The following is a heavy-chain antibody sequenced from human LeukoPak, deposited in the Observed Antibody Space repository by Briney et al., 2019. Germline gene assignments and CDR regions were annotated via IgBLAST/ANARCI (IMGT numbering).Heavy chain of an antibody. CDR1: GYTFTGYY. CDR3: ASSSSWYSFDY. D-gene: IGHD6-13*01. V-gene: IGHV1-2*02. CDR2: INHNSGGT. Sequence: GASVKVSCKSSGYTFTGYYMHWVRQAPGQGLEWMGWINHNSGGTNYAQKFQGRVTMTRDTSISTAYTELSRLRSDDTAVYYCASSSSWYSFDYWGQGTLVTVSS. J-gene: IGHJ4*02.